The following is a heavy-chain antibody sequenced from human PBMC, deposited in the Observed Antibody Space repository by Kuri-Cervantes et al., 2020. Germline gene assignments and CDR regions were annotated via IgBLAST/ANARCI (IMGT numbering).Heavy chain of an antibody. CDR3: ARPGSPLAVAGSFDY. J-gene: IGHJ4*02. CDR2: IYYSGST. CDR1: GGSISSYY. D-gene: IGHD6-19*01. Sequence: SETLSLTCTVSGGSISSYYWSWIRQPPGKGLEWIGSIYYSGSTYYNPSLKSRVTISVDTSKNQFSLKLSSVTAADTAVYYCARPGSPLAVAGSFDYWGQGTLVTVSS. V-gene: IGHV4-59*12.